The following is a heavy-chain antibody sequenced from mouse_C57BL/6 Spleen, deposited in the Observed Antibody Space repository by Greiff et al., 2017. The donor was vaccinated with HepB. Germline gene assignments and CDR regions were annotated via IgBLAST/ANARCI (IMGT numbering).Heavy chain of an antibody. CDR1: GYTFTSYW. D-gene: IGHD2-2*01. Sequence: QVQLQQSGAELVRPGTSVKLSCKASGYTFTSYWMHWVKQRPGQGLEWIGVIDPSDSYTNYNQKFKGKATLTVDTSSSTAYMQLSSLTSEDSAVYYCARRGYYGYFDVWGTGTTVTVSS. CDR2: IDPSDSYT. V-gene: IGHV1-59*01. J-gene: IGHJ1*03. CDR3: ARRGYYGYFDV.